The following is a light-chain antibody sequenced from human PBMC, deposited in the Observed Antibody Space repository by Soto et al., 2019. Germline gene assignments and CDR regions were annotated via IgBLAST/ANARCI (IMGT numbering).Light chain of an antibody. CDR1: TSNIGHNY. CDR3: ATWDTNLSAV. J-gene: IGLJ3*02. CDR2: GND. Sequence: QSVLTQPPSVSAAPGQTVTISCSGGTSNIGHNYVSWYQQLPGTAPTLLIYGNDKRPSGIPDLFSGSKSGTSATLAITGLQTGDEADYYCATWDTNLSAVFGGGTKLTV. V-gene: IGLV1-51*01.